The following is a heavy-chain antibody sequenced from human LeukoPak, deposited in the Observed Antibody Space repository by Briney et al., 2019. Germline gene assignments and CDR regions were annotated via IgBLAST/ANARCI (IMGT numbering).Heavy chain of an antibody. V-gene: IGHV4-34*01. CDR1: GGSFSGYY. D-gene: IGHD3-3*01. J-gene: IGHJ5*02. CDR3: ARGWTTIFGMGFDP. CDR2: INHSGST. Sequence: PSETLSLTCAVYGGSFSGYYWSWIRQPPGQGLEWIGEINHSGSTNYNPSLKSRVTISVDTSKNQFSLKLSSVTAADTAVYYCARGWTTIFGMGFDPWGQGTLVTVSS.